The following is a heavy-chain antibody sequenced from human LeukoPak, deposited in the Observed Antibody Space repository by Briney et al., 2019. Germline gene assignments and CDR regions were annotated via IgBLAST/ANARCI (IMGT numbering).Heavy chain of an antibody. V-gene: IGHV3-30-3*01. CDR2: ISYDGSNK. CDR3: AREKYSSGWFVAGDAFDI. D-gene: IGHD6-19*01. Sequence: GRSLRLSCAASGFTFSSYAMHWVRQAPGKGLEWVAVISYDGSNKYYADSVKGRFTISRDNSKNTLYLQMNSLRAEDTAVYYCAREKYSSGWFVAGDAFDIWGQGTMVTVSS. J-gene: IGHJ3*02. CDR1: GFTFSSYA.